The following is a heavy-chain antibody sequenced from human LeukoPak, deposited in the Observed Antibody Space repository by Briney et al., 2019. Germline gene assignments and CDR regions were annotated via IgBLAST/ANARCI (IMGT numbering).Heavy chain of an antibody. J-gene: IGHJ1*01. V-gene: IGHV3-21*01. CDR1: GFTFSSYW. Sequence: GGSLRLSCAASGFTFSSYWMSWVRQAPGKGLEWVSSISSSSSYIYYADSVKGRFTISRDNAKNSLYLQMNSLRAEDTAVYYCARHQTDYGDYVFQHWGQGTLVTVSS. CDR2: ISSSSSYI. D-gene: IGHD4-17*01. CDR3: ARHQTDYGDYVFQH.